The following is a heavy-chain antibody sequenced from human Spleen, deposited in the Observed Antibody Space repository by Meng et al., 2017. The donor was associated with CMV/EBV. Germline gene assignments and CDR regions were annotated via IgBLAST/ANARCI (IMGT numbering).Heavy chain of an antibody. V-gene: IGHV3-30-3*01. CDR1: GFTFSSYA. CDR2: ISYDGSNK. J-gene: IGHJ4*02. CDR3: ARSRTYYDILTGLN. D-gene: IGHD3-9*01. Sequence: GGSLRLSCAASGFTFSSYAMHWVRQAPGKGLEWVAVISYDGSNKYYADSVKGRFTISRDNSKNTLYLQMNSLRAEDTAVYYCARSRTYYDILTGLNWGQGTLVTVSS.